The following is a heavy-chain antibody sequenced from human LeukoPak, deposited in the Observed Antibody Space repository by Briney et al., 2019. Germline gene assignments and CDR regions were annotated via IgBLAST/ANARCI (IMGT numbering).Heavy chain of an antibody. Sequence: SVKVSCKASGGTFSSYAISWVRQAPGQGLEWMGRIIPIFGTANYAQKFQGRVTITTDESTSTAYMELRSLRSEDTAVYYCARGAATMIHGYYYYYMDVWGKGTTVTVSS. CDR1: GGTFSSYA. V-gene: IGHV1-69*05. CDR3: ARGAATMIHGYYYYYMDV. CDR2: IIPIFGTA. D-gene: IGHD3-22*01. J-gene: IGHJ6*03.